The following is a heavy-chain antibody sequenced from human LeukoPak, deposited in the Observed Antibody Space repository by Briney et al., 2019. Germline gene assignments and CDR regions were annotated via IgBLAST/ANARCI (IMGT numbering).Heavy chain of an antibody. J-gene: IGHJ1*01. Sequence: SETLSLTCAVYGGSFSGYYWSWIRQPPGKGLEWIGYIYYSGSTNYNPSLKSRVTISVDTSKNQFSLKLSSVTAADTAVYYCASGGYYDSSGYYYPSLQHWGQGTLVTVSS. V-gene: IGHV4-59*01. CDR1: GGSFSGYY. CDR3: ASGGYYDSSGYYYPSLQH. D-gene: IGHD3-22*01. CDR2: IYYSGST.